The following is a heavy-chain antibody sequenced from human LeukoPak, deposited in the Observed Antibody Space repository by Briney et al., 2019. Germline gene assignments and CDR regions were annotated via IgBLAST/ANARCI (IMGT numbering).Heavy chain of an antibody. D-gene: IGHD2-2*01. CDR1: GFTFDDYG. CDR2: INWNGGST. Sequence: GGSLRLSCAASGFTFDDYGMSWVRQAPGKGLEWVSGINWNGGSTGYADSVKGRFTISRDNAKNSLYLQMYSLRAEDTALYYCARQLGYCSSTSCYGPLDYWGQGTLVTVSS. CDR3: ARQLGYCSSTSCYGPLDY. J-gene: IGHJ4*02. V-gene: IGHV3-20*04.